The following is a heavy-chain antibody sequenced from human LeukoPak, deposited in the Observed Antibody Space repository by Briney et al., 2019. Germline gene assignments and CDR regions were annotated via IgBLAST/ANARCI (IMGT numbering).Heavy chain of an antibody. J-gene: IGHJ4*02. D-gene: IGHD6-19*01. CDR1: GFTFSSYS. V-gene: IGHV3-21*01. CDR2: ISSSSSYI. CDR3: ASGIGYDSSGWKTYDY. Sequence: GGSLRLSCAASGFTFSSYSMNWVRQAPGKGLEWVSSISSSSSYIYYADSVKGRFTISRDNAKNSLYLQMNSLRDEDTAVYYCASGIGYDSSGWKTYDYWGQGTLVTVSS.